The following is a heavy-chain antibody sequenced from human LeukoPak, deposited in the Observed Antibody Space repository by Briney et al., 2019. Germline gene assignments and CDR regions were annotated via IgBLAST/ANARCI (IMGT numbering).Heavy chain of an antibody. CDR2: ISGSGGST. Sequence: GGSLRLSCAASGFTVSSNYMSWVRQAPGKGLEWVSAISGSGGSTYYADSVKGRFTISRDNSKNTLYLQMNSLRAEDTAVYYCAKVAVGATTIGGFDYWGQGTLVTVSS. V-gene: IGHV3-23*01. J-gene: IGHJ4*02. CDR3: AKVAVGATTIGGFDY. CDR1: GFTVSSNY. D-gene: IGHD1-26*01.